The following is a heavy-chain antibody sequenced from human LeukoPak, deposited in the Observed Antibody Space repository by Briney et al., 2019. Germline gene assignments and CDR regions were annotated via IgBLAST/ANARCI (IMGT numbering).Heavy chain of an antibody. CDR1: GSNFTSYG. CDR2: ISAYNGSK. D-gene: IGHD3-10*01. J-gene: IGHJ5*02. CDR3: ARVGAVWERTMVRGVIWFDP. Sequence: ASVKLSCKASGSNFTSYGICWVRQGPGQGLEWVGWISAYNGSKNYEQKLHGRVTMTTATSTSTAYLELSSLRSDDTAVYYCARVGAVWERTMVRGVIWFDPWGEGTLVTVPS. V-gene: IGHV1-18*01.